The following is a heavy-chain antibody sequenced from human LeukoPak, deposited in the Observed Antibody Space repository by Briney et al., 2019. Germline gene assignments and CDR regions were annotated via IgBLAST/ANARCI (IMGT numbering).Heavy chain of an antibody. J-gene: IGHJ2*01. CDR2: ISYDGKTE. Sequence: GGSLRLSCGASGFIFSTHGMHWVRQAPGKGLEWVAVISYDGKTEYYADSVRGRFTISRDNSKNTVYLQVNSLRAEDTAVYYCAKVGRGCPTSWWYFDVWGRGTLVTVSS. D-gene: IGHD1-26*01. CDR3: AKVGRGCPTSWWYFDV. V-gene: IGHV3-30*18. CDR1: GFIFSTHG.